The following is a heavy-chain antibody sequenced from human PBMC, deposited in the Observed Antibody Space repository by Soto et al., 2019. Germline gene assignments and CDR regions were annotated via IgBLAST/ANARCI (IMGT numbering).Heavy chain of an antibody. CDR2: INTDGSNT. D-gene: IGHD2-15*01. CDR3: AREFCSGGNCYTYYFDP. CDR1: GLTFNRYW. J-gene: IGHJ5*02. Sequence: GGSLRLSCAASGLTFNRYWMHWVRHAPGKGLVWVSHINTDGSNTSYADSVKGRFTISRDNAKSTLFLQMNSLRDEDTAVYYCAREFCSGGNCYTYYFDPWGQGIPVTVSS. V-gene: IGHV3-74*01.